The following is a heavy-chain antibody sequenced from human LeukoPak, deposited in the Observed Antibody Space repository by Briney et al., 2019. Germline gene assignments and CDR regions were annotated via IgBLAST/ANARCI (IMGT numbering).Heavy chain of an antibody. Sequence: PSETLSLTCTVSGYSISRGYYWGWSRPPPGKGLEWIGSIYHSGSTYYNPSLKSRVTMAADTSKNQFALRMNSVTAADTAVYFCARGMAAAYDYNWFDPWGQGTLVTVSS. CDR3: ARGMAAAYDYNWFDP. J-gene: IGHJ5*02. D-gene: IGHD5-12*01. CDR1: GYSISRGYY. CDR2: IYHSGST. V-gene: IGHV4-38-2*02.